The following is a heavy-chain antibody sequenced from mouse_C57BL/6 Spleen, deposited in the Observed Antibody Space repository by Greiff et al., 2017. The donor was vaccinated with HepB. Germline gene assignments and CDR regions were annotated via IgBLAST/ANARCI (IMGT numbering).Heavy chain of an antibody. V-gene: IGHV1-64*01. J-gene: IGHJ4*01. CDR2: IHPNSGST. Sequence: VQLQQSGAELVKPGASVKLSCKASGYTFTSYWMHWVKQRPGQGLEWIGMIHPNSGSTNYNEKFKSKATLTVDKSSSTAYMQLSSLTSEDSAVYYSARSLHYYAMDYWGQGTSVTVSS. CDR3: ARSLHYYAMDY. CDR1: GYTFTSYW.